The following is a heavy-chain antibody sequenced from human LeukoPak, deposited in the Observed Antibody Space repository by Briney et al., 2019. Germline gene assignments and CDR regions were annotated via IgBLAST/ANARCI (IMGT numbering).Heavy chain of an antibody. CDR1: GGSFSGYY. J-gene: IGHJ6*03. V-gene: IGHV4-34*01. CDR3: ARGSGCSSTSCYRYYYYMDV. D-gene: IGHD2-2*01. CDR2: INHSRST. Sequence: SETLSLTCAVYGGSFSGYYWSWIRQPPGKGLEWIGEINHSRSTNYNPSLKSRVTISVDTSKNQFSLKLSSVTAADTAVYYCARGSGCSSTSCYRYYYYMDVWGKGTTVTVSS.